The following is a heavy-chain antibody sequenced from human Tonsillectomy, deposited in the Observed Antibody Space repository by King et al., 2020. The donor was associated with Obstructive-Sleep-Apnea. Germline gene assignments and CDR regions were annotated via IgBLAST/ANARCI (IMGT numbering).Heavy chain of an antibody. J-gene: IGHJ4*02. D-gene: IGHD5-18*01. Sequence: VQLQESGPGLVKPSETLSLTCTVSGDYNSTYYWSWIRQPPGKGLEWIWYMYYSGITSYNASLKSRVTISVDTSKNQFSLKLRSVTAADTAVYYCARDLGYSYGIDYWGQGTLVTVSS. V-gene: IGHV4-59*01. CDR2: MYYSGIT. CDR3: ARDLGYSYGIDY. CDR1: GDYNSTYY.